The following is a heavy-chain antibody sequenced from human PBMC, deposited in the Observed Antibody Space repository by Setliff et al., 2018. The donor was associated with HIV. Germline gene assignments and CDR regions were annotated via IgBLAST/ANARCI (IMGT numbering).Heavy chain of an antibody. CDR3: ARPRNGYYHLEY. D-gene: IGHD3-3*01. CDR1: GYIFSNYE. V-gene: IGHV1-8*01. Sequence: ASVKVSCKASGYIFSNYEINWVRRATGQGLEWMGWVNPKSVSTGYAPNFQGRVTMTRNTSINTAYMELSSLRSEDTAVYFCARPRNGYYHLEYWGQGTPVTVSS. CDR2: VNPKSVST. J-gene: IGHJ4*02.